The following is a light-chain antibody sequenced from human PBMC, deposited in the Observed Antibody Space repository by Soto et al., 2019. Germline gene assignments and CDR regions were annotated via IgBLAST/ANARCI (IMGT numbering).Light chain of an antibody. V-gene: IGLV2-14*03. CDR2: DVS. CDR3: CSYTTSNTRQIA. CDR1: SSDVCGYNY. J-gene: IGLJ1*01. Sequence: QSALTQPASGSGAAGQSITIFCAGTSSDVCGYNYVSWYQHHPGKAPKLMIYDVSNRPSGVSNRFSGSKSGNTASLTISGLQPEDEADYYCCSYTTSNTRQIAFGTGTKVTVL.